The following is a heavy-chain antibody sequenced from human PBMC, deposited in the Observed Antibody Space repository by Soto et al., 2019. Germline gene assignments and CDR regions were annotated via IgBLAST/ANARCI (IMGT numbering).Heavy chain of an antibody. CDR3: ARVEAVAGLYNYHGLDV. D-gene: IGHD6-19*01. CDR1: GGTFSNYA. Sequence: QVQLVQSGAEVKKPGSSVKVSCKVSGGTFSNYAIDGVRLAPGHGLEWMGGIVTIFGTTYYTQKFQGRDTIIEDDSTTNAYLEMSRLRSEDTAIYYCARVEAVAGLYNYHGLDVWGQGTAVTVSS. J-gene: IGHJ6*02. CDR2: IVTIFGTT. V-gene: IGHV1-69*12.